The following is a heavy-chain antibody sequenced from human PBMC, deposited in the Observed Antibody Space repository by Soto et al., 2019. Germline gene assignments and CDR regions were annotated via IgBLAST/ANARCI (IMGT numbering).Heavy chain of an antibody. CDR1: GGSISSYY. D-gene: IGHD2-2*01. J-gene: IGHJ6*03. CDR3: ARHSNPYCSSTSCYVYYYYYMDV. V-gene: IGHV4-59*08. Sequence: SETLSLTCTVSGGSISSYYWSWIRQPPGKGLEWIGYIYYSGSTNYNPSLKSRVTISVDTSKNQFSLKLSSVTAADTAVYYCARHSNPYCSSTSCYVYYYYYMDVWGKGTTVTVSS. CDR2: IYYSGST.